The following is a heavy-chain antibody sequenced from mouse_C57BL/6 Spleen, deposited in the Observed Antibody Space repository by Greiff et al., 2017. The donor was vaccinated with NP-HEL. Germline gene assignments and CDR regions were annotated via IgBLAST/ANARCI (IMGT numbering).Heavy chain of an antibody. CDR3: ASGQTMVTTKNWYFEV. V-gene: IGHV1-69*01. CDR2: IDPSDSYT. J-gene: IGHJ1*03. D-gene: IGHD2-2*01. CDR1: GYTFTSYW. Sequence: QVQLQQPGAELVMPGASVKLSCKASGYTFTSYWMHWVKQRPGQGLEWIGVIDPSDSYTNYNQKFKGKSTLTVDKSSSTAYMQLSSLTSEDSAVYYCASGQTMVTTKNWYFEVWGTGTTVTASS.